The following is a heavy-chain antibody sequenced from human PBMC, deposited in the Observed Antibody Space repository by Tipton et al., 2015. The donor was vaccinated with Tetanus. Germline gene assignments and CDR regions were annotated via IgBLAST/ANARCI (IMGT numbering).Heavy chain of an antibody. Sequence: TLSLTCTISGGSISRFYWGWIRQPPGKGLEWIGYLSYIGTTNYNPSLESRVTISSDTSRNQFSLRLSSITAADTAIYYCARGGGDNWNFWPDWGQGTLVTVFS. V-gene: IGHV4-59*01. CDR1: GGSISRFY. CDR3: ARGGGDNWNFWPD. CDR2: LSYIGTT. J-gene: IGHJ4*02. D-gene: IGHD1-7*01.